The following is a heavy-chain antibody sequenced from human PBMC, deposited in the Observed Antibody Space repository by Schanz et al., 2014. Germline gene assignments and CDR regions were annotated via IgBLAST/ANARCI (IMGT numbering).Heavy chain of an antibody. J-gene: IGHJ6*02. CDR3: ARHSGYYYYYGMDV. CDR1: GASISSVYW. CDR2: IYYSGST. V-gene: IGHV4-39*01. Sequence: QVQLQESGPGLVKPSGTLSLTCTVSGASISSVYWWSWVRQSPGTGLEWIGSIYYSGSTYYNPSLRSGLTIPEDTSKNRFPGTLSCVTAADTAVYYCARHSGYYYYYGMDVWGQGTTVTVSS.